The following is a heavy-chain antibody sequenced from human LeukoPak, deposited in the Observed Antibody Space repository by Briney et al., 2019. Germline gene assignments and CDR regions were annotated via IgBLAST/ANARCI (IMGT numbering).Heavy chain of an antibody. J-gene: IGHJ4*02. CDR3: ARAYRRLGQLSLPDY. Sequence: ASVKVSCKASGYTFTGYYMHWVRQAPGQGLEWMGWIHPSTGNPTYAQDFTGRFVFSLDTSVSTTYLQISSLKAEDTAVYYCARAYRRLGQLSLPDYWGQGTLVTVSS. D-gene: IGHD3-16*02. CDR2: IHPSTGNP. CDR1: GYTFTGYY. V-gene: IGHV7-4-1*02.